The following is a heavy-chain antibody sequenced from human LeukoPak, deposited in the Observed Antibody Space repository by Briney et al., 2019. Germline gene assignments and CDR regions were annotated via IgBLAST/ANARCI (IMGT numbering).Heavy chain of an antibody. CDR2: IYYSGST. CDR3: ARTDCGGDCYLDY. D-gene: IGHD2-21*02. CDR1: GGSISSGDYY. Sequence: SQTLSLTCTVSGGSISSGDYYWSWIRQPPGKGLEWIGYIYYSGSTYYNPSLKSRVTISVDTSKNQFSLKLSPVTAADTAVYYCARTDCGGDCYLDYWGQGTLVTVSS. J-gene: IGHJ4*02. V-gene: IGHV4-30-4*01.